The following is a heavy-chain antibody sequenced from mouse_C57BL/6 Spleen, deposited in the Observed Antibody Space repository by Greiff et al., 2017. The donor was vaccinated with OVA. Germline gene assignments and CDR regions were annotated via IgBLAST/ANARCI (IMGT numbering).Heavy chain of an antibody. J-gene: IGHJ2*01. CDR2: IYPGDGDT. Sequence: VQLQESGPELVKPGASVKISCKASGYAFRSSWMNWVQQRPGKGLEWIGRIYPGDGDTNYNGKFKGKATLTADKSSSTAYMQLSSLTSEDSAVYFCARDYGYYFDYWGQGTTLTVAS. V-gene: IGHV1-82*01. D-gene: IGHD2-4*01. CDR1: GYAFRSSW. CDR3: ARDYGYYFDY.